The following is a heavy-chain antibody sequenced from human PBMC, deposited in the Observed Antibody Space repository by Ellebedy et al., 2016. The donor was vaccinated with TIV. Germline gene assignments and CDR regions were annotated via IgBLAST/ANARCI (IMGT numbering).Heavy chain of an antibody. CDR2: IVPLVGTA. Sequence: AASVKVSCKGSGGRFSNYGFGWVRQAPGEGLEWVGGIVPLVGTATYAQKFQDRVTITADESTSTSYMELNSLRSEDTAVYYCATDHGYFGPWGQGALVTVSS. V-gene: IGHV1-69*13. CDR3: ATDHGYFGP. D-gene: IGHD5-24*01. J-gene: IGHJ5*02. CDR1: GGRFSNYG.